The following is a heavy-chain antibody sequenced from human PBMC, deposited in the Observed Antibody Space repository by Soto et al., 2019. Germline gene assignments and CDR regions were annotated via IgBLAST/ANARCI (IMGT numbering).Heavy chain of an antibody. D-gene: IGHD3-3*01. Sequence: QVQLVQSGAEVKKPGSSVKVSCKASGGTFSSYAISWVRQAPGQGLEWMGGIIPIFGTANYAQKFQGRVTITADESTSTAYMELSSLRSEDTAVYYCARGRSPRPIFGVVITHDYYGMDVWGQGTTVTVSS. J-gene: IGHJ6*02. CDR1: GGTFSSYA. V-gene: IGHV1-69*01. CDR2: IIPIFGTA. CDR3: ARGRSPRPIFGVVITHDYYGMDV.